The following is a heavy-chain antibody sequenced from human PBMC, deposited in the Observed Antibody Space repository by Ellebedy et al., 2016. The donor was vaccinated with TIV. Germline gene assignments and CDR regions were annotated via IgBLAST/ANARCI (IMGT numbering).Heavy chain of an antibody. CDR2: ISYDGSNK. V-gene: IGHV3-30*04. J-gene: IGHJ4*02. D-gene: IGHD1-26*01. Sequence: GGSLRLSXAASGFTFSSYAMHWVRQAPGKGLEWVAVISYDGSNKYYADSVKGRFTISRDNSKNTLYLQMNSLRAEDTAVYYCAKDANSGSYLDYWGQGTLVTVSS. CDR3: AKDANSGSYLDY. CDR1: GFTFSSYA.